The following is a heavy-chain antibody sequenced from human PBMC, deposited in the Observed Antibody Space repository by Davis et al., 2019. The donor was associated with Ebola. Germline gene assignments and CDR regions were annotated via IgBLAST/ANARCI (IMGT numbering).Heavy chain of an antibody. CDR2: LYSGGNT. J-gene: IGHJ4*02. CDR3: ARHPGTLYAHSDC. CDR1: GFTVSSNF. V-gene: IGHV3-66*04. Sequence: GGSLRLSCAVSGFTVSSNFMSWVRQAPGKGLEWVSVLYSGGNTYYPDSVKGGFTISRDNSKNTLYLQMNSLRAEDTAVYYCARHPGTLYAHSDCWGQGTLVTVSS. D-gene: IGHD2/OR15-2a*01.